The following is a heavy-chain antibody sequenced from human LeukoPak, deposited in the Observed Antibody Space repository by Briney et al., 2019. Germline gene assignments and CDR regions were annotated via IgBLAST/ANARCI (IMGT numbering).Heavy chain of an antibody. Sequence: SETLSLTCTVSGGSISSYYWSWIRQPAGKGLEWIGRIYTSGSTNYNPSLKSRVTMSVDTSKNQFSLKLSSVTAADTAVYYCARDSWRNYDILTGYYPVWGKGTTVTISS. V-gene: IGHV4-4*07. J-gene: IGHJ6*04. D-gene: IGHD3-9*01. CDR2: IYTSGST. CDR1: GGSISSYY. CDR3: ARDSWRNYDILTGYYPV.